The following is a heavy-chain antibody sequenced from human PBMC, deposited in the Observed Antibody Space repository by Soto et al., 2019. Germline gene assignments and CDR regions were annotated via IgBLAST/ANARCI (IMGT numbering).Heavy chain of an antibody. CDR1: GFTFINYA. D-gene: IGHD2-2*01. Sequence: EVQLLESGGALVQPGGSLRLSCAGSGFTFINYAMNWVRQAPGKGLEWVSSISGGGDAAFFPDSVRGRFTISRDNSKNTVTLQMNSLGVDDTAVYYCARKILGSTSRPNYWYFDLWGRCTLVTVSS. CDR3: ARKILGSTSRPNYWYFDL. J-gene: IGHJ2*01. V-gene: IGHV3-23*01. CDR2: ISGGGDAA.